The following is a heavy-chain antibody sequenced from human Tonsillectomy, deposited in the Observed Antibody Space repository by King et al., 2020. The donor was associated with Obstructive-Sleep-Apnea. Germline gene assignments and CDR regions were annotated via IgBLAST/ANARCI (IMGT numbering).Heavy chain of an antibody. J-gene: IGHJ4*02. D-gene: IGHD2-15*01. V-gene: IGHV3-66*01. CDR1: GFTVSSNY. CDR3: ARGRVTTPFGYCSGGSCYPVYYFDY. CDR2: IYSGGST. Sequence: VQLVESGGGLVQPGGSLRLSCAASGFTVSSNYMSWVRQAPGKGLEWVSVIYSGGSTYYADSVKGRFTISRDNSKNTLYLQMNSLRAEDTAVYYCARGRVTTPFGYCSGGSCYPVYYFDYWGQGTLVTVSS.